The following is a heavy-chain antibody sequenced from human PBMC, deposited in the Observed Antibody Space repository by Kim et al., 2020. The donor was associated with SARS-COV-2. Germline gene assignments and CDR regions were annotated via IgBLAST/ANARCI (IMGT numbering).Heavy chain of an antibody. J-gene: IGHJ1*01. CDR3: ARGRPMNLFER. CDR2: IYYSGST. CDR1: GCSISSYY. D-gene: IGHD3-22*01. V-gene: IGHV4-59*12. Sequence: SETLTLTCTVSGCSISSYYLSWIRQPPGKGLEWVGYIYYSGSTNYNPSPESRVTILVDTSKNQFSLKLRSMTGAKTAVMYFARGRPMNLFERWGPRALGT.